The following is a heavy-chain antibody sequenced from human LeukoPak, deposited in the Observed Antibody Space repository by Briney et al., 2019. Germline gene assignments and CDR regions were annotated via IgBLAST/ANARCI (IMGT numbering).Heavy chain of an antibody. Sequence: ASVKVSCKASGYTFIDDYMHWVRQAPGQGLEFMGWINPDSGFTNYAQKSQGRVTMTRDTSISTAYLEVRSLTSDDTAVYYCAPTAEAYTSWWKVWGQGTLVTVSS. V-gene: IGHV1-2*02. J-gene: IGHJ4*02. CDR1: GYTFIDDY. CDR2: INPDSGFT. D-gene: IGHD2-2*01. CDR3: APTAEAYTSWWKV.